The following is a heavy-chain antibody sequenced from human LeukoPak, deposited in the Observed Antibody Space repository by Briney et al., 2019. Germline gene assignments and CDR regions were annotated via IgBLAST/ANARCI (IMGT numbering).Heavy chain of an antibody. CDR1: GYSISSSNW. CDR3: ARVITGTTNWFDP. V-gene: IGHV4-28*03. J-gene: IGHJ5*02. CDR2: IYYSGST. D-gene: IGHD1-20*01. Sequence: SETLSLTCAVSGYSISSSNWWGWIRQPPGKGLEWIGYIYYSGSTYYNPSLKSRVTMSVDTSKNQFSLKLSSATAVDTAVYYCARVITGTTNWFDPWGQGTLVTVSS.